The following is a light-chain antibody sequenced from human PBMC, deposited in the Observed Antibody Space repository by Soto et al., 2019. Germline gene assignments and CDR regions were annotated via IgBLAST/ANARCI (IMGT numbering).Light chain of an antibody. J-gene: IGKJ4*02. Sequence: EIVLTQSPATLSLSPGERATLSCRASQSVSSYLAWYQQKPGQAPRLLIYDASNMATGIPARFSGSGSGTDFTLPISSLEPEDFAVYYCQQRSNRPPLTFGGGTKVEIK. V-gene: IGKV3-11*01. CDR3: QQRSNRPPLT. CDR1: QSVSSY. CDR2: DAS.